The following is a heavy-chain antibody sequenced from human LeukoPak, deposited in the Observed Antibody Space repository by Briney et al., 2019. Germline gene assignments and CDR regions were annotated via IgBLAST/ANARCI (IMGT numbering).Heavy chain of an antibody. CDR2: INPSGGGT. CDR3: ARAPLYYFDY. Sequence: ASVKVSCKASGYTFTTYYMHWVRQAPGQGLEWMGIINPSGGGTTYSQKFQGRVTMTRDTSTTTVYMGLSSLRSEDTALYYCARAPLYYFDYWGQGTLVTVSS. V-gene: IGHV1-46*01. CDR1: GYTFTTYY. J-gene: IGHJ4*02.